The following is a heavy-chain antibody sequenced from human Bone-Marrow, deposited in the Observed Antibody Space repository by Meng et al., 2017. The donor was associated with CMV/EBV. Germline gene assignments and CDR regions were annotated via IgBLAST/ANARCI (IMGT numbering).Heavy chain of an antibody. Sequence: GGSLRLSCAAPGFTFSGFWMSWVRQAPGKGLEWVANIKQDGSEKYYVDSVKGRFTISRDNAKNSLYLQMNSLRAEDTAVYYCATLYQLRYGYWGQGTLVTVSS. V-gene: IGHV3-7*01. CDR2: IKQDGSEK. J-gene: IGHJ4*02. CDR3: ATLYQLRYGY. CDR1: GFTFSGFW. D-gene: IGHD2-2*01.